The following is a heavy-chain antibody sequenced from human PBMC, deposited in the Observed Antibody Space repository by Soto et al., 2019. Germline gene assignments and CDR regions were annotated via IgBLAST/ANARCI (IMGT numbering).Heavy chain of an antibody. V-gene: IGHV4-59*05. CDR1: GGSISSYY. J-gene: IGHJ5*02. CDR3: ARQCDYGDYAENWFDP. D-gene: IGHD4-17*01. CDR2: IYYRGST. Sequence: SETLSLTCTVSGGSISSYYCSWIRQPPEKGLEWIGSIYYRGSTYYNPSLKSRVTISVDTTKNQFSLKLSSVTAVDTALYYCARQCDYGDYAENWFDPWGQGTLVTVSS.